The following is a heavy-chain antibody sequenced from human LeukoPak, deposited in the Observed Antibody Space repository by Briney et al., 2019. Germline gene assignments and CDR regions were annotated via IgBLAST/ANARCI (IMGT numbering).Heavy chain of an antibody. CDR2: IYPGDSDT. J-gene: IGHJ4*02. CDR1: GYSFTSYW. Sequence: GESLKISCKGSGYSFTSYWIGWVRQMPGKGLEWMGIIYPGDSDTRYSPSFQGPVTISADKSISTAYLQWSSLKASDTAMYYCARHSFYCSSTSCSSPFDYWGQGTLVTVSS. D-gene: IGHD2-2*01. CDR3: ARHSFYCSSTSCSSPFDY. V-gene: IGHV5-51*01.